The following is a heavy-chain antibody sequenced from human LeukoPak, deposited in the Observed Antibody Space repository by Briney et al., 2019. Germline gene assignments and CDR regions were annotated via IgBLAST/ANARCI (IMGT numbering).Heavy chain of an antibody. CDR3: ARMTTVQGGAFDI. CDR1: GYSISSGYY. V-gene: IGHV4-38-2*02. Sequence: SETLSLTCTVSGYSISSGYYWGWIRQPPGKGLEWIGSIYHSGSTYYKPSLNSRVTISVDTSKDQFPLKLSSVTAADTAVYYCARMTTVQGGAFDIWGQGTMITVSS. J-gene: IGHJ3*02. D-gene: IGHD4-17*01. CDR2: IYHSGST.